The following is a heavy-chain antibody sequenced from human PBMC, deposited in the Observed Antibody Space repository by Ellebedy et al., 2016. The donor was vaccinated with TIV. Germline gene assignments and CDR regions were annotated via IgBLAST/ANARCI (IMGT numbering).Heavy chain of an antibody. CDR2: LWNDETNF. CDR1: GFNLSPHG. V-gene: IGHV3-33*01. J-gene: IGHJ4*02. CDR3: ARRSSGYCVGVKCTTDFDY. Sequence: GESLKISXAASGFNLSPHGIHWVRQAPGKGLEWLGILWNDETNFCCADSVKGRFTISRDNTKNTLYLQMNSLRAEDTGVYYCARRSSGYCVGVKCTTDFDYWGRGTLVTVSS. D-gene: IGHD2-2*03.